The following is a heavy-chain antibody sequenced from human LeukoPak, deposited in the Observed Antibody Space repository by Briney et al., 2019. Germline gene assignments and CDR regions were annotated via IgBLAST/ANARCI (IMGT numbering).Heavy chain of an antibody. D-gene: IGHD3-22*01. CDR3: AREGYYYHTSNGDDH. Sequence: ASVKVSRKASGYTFTSYGISWVRQAPGQGLEWMGRISVHSGQTNYVQKFQDRVTMTTDTSTSTAYMELRSLGSGDTAVYYCAREGYYYHTSNGDDHWGQGTLVTVSS. CDR1: GYTFTSYG. V-gene: IGHV1-18*01. J-gene: IGHJ5*02. CDR2: ISVHSGQT.